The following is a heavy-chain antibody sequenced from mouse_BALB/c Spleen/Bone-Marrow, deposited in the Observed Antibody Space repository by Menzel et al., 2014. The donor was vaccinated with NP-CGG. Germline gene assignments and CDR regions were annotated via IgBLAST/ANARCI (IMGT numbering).Heavy chain of an antibody. D-gene: IGHD1-1*01. CDR2: IIPYNDDT. J-gene: IGHJ1*01. V-gene: IGHV1-20*02. Sequence: VHEKQAAPEVVKPGASVKISCKASGYSFTGYFMNWVMQSHEKSLEWIGRIIPYNDDTFYNQKFKGKATLTVDKSSSTAHMEHRSLASEDSAVYYCARVTTDWYFDVWGAGTTVTVSS. CDR1: GYSFTGYF. CDR3: ARVTTDWYFDV.